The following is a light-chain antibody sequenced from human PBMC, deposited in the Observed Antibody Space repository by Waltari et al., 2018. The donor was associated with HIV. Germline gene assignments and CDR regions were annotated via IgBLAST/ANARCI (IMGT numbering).Light chain of an antibody. Sequence: QSALTQPASVSGSPGQSITISCTGTSSDVGAYNDVSWYPQHPGKVPKLLICDVTNRPSGVSNRFSGSKSANTASLTISAVQAEDEAHYYCSSYTSAKTVVFGGGTKLTVL. CDR1: SSDVGAYND. J-gene: IGLJ3*02. CDR3: SSYTSAKTVV. CDR2: DVT. V-gene: IGLV2-14*01.